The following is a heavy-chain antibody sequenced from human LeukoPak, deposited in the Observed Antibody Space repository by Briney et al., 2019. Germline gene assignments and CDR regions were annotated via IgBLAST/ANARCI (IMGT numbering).Heavy chain of an antibody. CDR1: GFTFTDHY. CDR2: ISSGGDII. V-gene: IGHV3-11*01. Sequence: GGSLRLSCVASGFTFTDHYMSWVRQAPGKGLEWVSYISSGGDIIYYADSVKGRFTISRDNAKNTLYLQMNSLRAEDTAVYYCAKVAHYYGSGSYYEYYFDYWGQGTLVTVSS. D-gene: IGHD3-10*01. CDR3: AKVAHYYGSGSYYEYYFDY. J-gene: IGHJ4*02.